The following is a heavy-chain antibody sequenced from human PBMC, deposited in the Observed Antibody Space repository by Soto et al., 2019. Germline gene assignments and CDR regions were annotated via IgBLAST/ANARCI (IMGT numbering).Heavy chain of an antibody. J-gene: IGHJ4*02. CDR1: GYTFRDYD. V-gene: IGHV1-8*01. Sequence: QVQLVQSGAEVKKPGASVMVSCKASGYTFRDYDINWVRQASGQGLEWMGWMNPNSGNTAYAQKFQGRVTMTGDTTTNTAYKMLTSLTSADTAVYYCTRRGRIGKQLWLPFDSWAQGTLVTVSS. CDR3: TRRGRIGKQLWLPFDS. CDR2: MNPNSGNT. D-gene: IGHD3-22*01.